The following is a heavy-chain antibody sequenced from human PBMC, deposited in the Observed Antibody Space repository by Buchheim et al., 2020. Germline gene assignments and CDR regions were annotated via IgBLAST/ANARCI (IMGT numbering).Heavy chain of an antibody. CDR3: TRDMGYGDY. CDR1: GFTLSTYW. D-gene: IGHD5-18*01. CDR2: IKQDGSDK. Sequence: EVQLVESGGGLVQPGGSLRLSCAASGFTLSTYWMTWLRQAPGKGLEWVASIKQDGSDKYYVGSVQGRFTISRDNAKNSLYPQLNNLRAEDTAIYYCTRDMGYGDYWGQGTL. V-gene: IGHV3-7*01. J-gene: IGHJ4*02.